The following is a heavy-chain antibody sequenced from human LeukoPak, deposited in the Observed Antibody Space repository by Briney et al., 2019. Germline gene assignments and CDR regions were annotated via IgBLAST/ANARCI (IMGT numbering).Heavy chain of an antibody. V-gene: IGHV3-30*02. J-gene: IGHJ4*02. CDR2: IRYDGSNK. CDR1: GFTFSSYG. Sequence: GGSLRLSCAASGFTFSSYGMHWVRQAPGKGLEWVAFIRYDGSNKYYADSVKGRFTISRDNSKNTLYLQMNSLRAEDTAVYYCARGTWDRRRNPRSDYFDYWGQGALVTVSS. D-gene: IGHD1-14*01. CDR3: ARGTWDRRRNPRSDYFDY.